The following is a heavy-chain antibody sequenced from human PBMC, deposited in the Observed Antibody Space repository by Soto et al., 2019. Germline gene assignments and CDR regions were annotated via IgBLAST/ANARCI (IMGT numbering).Heavy chain of an antibody. CDR1: GGSISNYF. CDR2: IDNSGST. CDR3: ARGGQDFWSGPFDY. D-gene: IGHD3-3*01. J-gene: IGHJ4*02. Sequence: PLETLSLTCTVSGGSISNYFCNWIRQPAGKGLEWIGRIDNSGSTNYNPSLKSRITMSADTSRNQFSLKLNSVTAADTAVYYCARGGQDFWSGPFDYWGQGALVTVSS. V-gene: IGHV4-4*07.